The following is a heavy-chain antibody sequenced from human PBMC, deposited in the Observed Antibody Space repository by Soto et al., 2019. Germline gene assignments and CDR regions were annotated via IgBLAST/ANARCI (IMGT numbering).Heavy chain of an antibody. Sequence: QDQLVQSGAEVKKPGSSVKVSCKASGGTFSSHTFSWVRQAPGQGLEWMGRIIPALGTATYAQEFQGRVTITADESATTVYMELNSLRSEDTAVYYCARPDFGDYWYFDLWGRSTLVTVSS. CDR1: GGTFSSHT. CDR2: IIPALGTA. J-gene: IGHJ2*01. D-gene: IGHD4-17*01. CDR3: ARPDFGDYWYFDL. V-gene: IGHV1-69*08.